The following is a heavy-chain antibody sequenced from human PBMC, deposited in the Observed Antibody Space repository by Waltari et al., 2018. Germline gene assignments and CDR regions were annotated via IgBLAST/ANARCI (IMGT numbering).Heavy chain of an antibody. D-gene: IGHD2-15*01. J-gene: IGHJ3*02. CDR2: IYYSGST. CDR3: ARLPHLGSGGSPDDAFDI. Sequence: QLQLQESGPGLVKPSETLSLTCTVSGDSISSSSYYWGWIRQPPGKGLEWIGSIYYSGSTYYNPSLKSRVTISVDTSKNQFSLKLSSVTAADTAVYYCARLPHLGSGGSPDDAFDIWGQGTMVTVSS. V-gene: IGHV4-39*07. CDR1: GDSISSSSYY.